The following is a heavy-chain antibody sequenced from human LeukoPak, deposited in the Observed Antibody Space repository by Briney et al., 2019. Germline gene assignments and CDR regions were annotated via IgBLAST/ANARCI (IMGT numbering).Heavy chain of an antibody. CDR1: GYTLTELS. V-gene: IGHV1-24*01. CDR3: ATPTPYVGYAIFDY. CDR2: FDPEDGET. Sequence: ASVKVSCKVSGYTLTELSMHWVRQAPGKGLEWTGGFDPEDGETIYAQKFQGRVTMTEDTSTDTAYMELSSLRSEDTAVYYCATPTPYVGYAIFDYWGQGTLVTVSS. D-gene: IGHD2-8*02. J-gene: IGHJ4*02.